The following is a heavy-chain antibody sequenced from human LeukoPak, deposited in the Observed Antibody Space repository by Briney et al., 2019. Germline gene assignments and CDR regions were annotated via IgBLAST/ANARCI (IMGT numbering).Heavy chain of an antibody. CDR2: INHSGST. Sequence: SETLSLTCAVYGGSFSGYYWSWIRQPPGKGLEWIGEINHSGSTNYNPSLKSRVTISVDTSKNQFSLKLSSVTAADTAVYYCARGLYDYVCGSYRPKLFDYWGQGTLVTVSS. D-gene: IGHD3-16*02. CDR1: GGSFSGYY. CDR3: ARGLYDYVCGSYRPKLFDY. J-gene: IGHJ4*02. V-gene: IGHV4-34*01.